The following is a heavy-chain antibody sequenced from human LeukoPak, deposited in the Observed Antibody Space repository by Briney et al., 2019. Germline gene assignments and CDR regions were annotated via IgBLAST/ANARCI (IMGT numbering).Heavy chain of an antibody. CDR1: RFTFSNYW. J-gene: IGHJ3*02. CDR2: INNDGSNT. V-gene: IGHV3-74*01. D-gene: IGHD3-9*01. Sequence: GGSLRLSCAASRFTFSNYWMHWVRQAPGKGLVWVSRINNDGSNTNYADSVKGRFTISRDNAKDTLYLQMNSLRAEDTAVYYCARDPGYLAFDIWGQGTTVTVSS. CDR3: ARDPGYLAFDI.